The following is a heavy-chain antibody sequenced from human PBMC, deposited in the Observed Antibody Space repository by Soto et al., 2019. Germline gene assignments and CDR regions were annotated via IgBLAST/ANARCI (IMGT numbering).Heavy chain of an antibody. CDR1: GFSFSDYF. Sequence: ASVKVSCKASGFSFSDYFMHWVRQAPGQGLEWMGIINPSGDSRNYAQKFQGRVTITRDTSTSTVYMDLSSLRYEDTAVSYCARDNTQPNGTPAASSWFHPWGQGTPVTVSS. V-gene: IGHV1-46*01. D-gene: IGHD2-15*01. CDR3: ARDNTQPNGTPAASSWFHP. J-gene: IGHJ5*02. CDR2: INPSGDSR.